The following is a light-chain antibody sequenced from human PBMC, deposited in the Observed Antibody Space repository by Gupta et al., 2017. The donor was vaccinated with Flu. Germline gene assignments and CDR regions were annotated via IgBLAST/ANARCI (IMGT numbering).Light chain of an antibody. V-gene: IGKV1-33*01. CDR3: QQYDNLPRWT. CDR2: EAS. J-gene: IGKJ2*02. Sequence: DRVTITCQASQDISNYLNWYQQKPGKAPKLLIYEASNLETGVPSRFSGSGSGTDFTFTISSLQPEDIATYYCQQYDNLPRWTFGQGTKLEIK. CDR1: QDISNY.